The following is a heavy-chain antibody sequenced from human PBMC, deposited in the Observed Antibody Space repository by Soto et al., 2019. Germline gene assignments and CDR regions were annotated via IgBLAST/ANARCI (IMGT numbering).Heavy chain of an antibody. J-gene: IGHJ6*02. D-gene: IGHD3-3*01. CDR2: IDPSDSYT. CDR1: GYSFTSYW. Sequence: PGESLKISCKGSGYSFTSYWISWVRQMPGKGLEWMGRIDPSDSYTNYSPSFQGHVTISADKSISTAYLQWSSLKASDTAMYYCARSLRFLEWSVYYYYGMDVWGQGTTVTVSS. CDR3: ARSLRFLEWSVYYYYGMDV. V-gene: IGHV5-10-1*01.